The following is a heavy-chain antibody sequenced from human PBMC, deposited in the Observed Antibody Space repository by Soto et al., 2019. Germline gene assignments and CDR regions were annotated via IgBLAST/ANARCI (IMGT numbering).Heavy chain of an antibody. J-gene: IGHJ3*02. D-gene: IGHD3-22*01. V-gene: IGHV5-51*01. CDR3: AKQDDRGALEI. Sequence: GESLKISCKISGKAFTSLWVVWVGQMPGRGLEWMGNIYPGDSDTRYTPPFQGQVTISADKSTNTAYLQWHSLQASDTALYYCAKQDDRGALEIWGQGTKVTVSS. CDR2: IYPGDSDT. CDR1: GKAFTSLW.